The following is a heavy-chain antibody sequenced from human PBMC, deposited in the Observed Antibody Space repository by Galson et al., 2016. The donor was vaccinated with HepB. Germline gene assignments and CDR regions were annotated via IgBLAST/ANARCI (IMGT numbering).Heavy chain of an antibody. CDR3: ARQPGFDYIAVAGTDY. Sequence: SETLSLTCSVSGDSISSSFYDWGWIRQPPGKGLEWIGSIYFRGRTFYSPSLKSRVTISVDTSKNQFSLRLSSVTAGDTGFYYCARQPGFDYIAVAGTDYWGQGTLGTVSS. D-gene: IGHD6-19*01. CDR2: IYFRGRT. CDR1: GDSISSSFYD. J-gene: IGHJ4*02. V-gene: IGHV4-39*01.